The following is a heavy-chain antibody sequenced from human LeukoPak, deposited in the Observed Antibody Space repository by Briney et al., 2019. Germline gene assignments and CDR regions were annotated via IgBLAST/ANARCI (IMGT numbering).Heavy chain of an antibody. CDR2: IYYSGST. J-gene: IGHJ4*02. CDR3: ARQGHYGDYPKFDY. D-gene: IGHD4-17*01. V-gene: IGHV4-39*01. CDR1: GFTFSDYY. Sequence: PGGSLRLSCAASGFTFSDYYMSWIRQAPGKGLEWIGSIYYSGSTYYNPSLKSRVTISVDTSKNQFSLKLSSVTAADTAVYYCARQGHYGDYPKFDYWGQGTLVTVSS.